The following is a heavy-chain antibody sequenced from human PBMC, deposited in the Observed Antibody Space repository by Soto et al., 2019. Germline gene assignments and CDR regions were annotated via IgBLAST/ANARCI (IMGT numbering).Heavy chain of an antibody. D-gene: IGHD6-13*01. Sequence: EVQLLESGGGLVQPGGSLRLSCAASGFTFSNYAVTWVRQAPGKGLEWVSTISGSGGSTYYADSVKGRFTISRDNSKNTLYLQMTSLRAKDTAVYYCAKDQGSSWYEIDYWGQGTLVTVSS. CDR2: ISGSGGST. V-gene: IGHV3-23*01. CDR3: AKDQGSSWYEIDY. J-gene: IGHJ4*02. CDR1: GFTFSNYA.